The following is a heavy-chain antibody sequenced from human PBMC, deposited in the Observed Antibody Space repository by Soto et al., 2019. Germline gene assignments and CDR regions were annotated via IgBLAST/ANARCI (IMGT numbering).Heavy chain of an antibody. J-gene: IGHJ4*02. D-gene: IGHD5-12*01. CDR3: ARGGPLFDY. Sequence: QVQLVQSGAEVKKPGSSVKVSCKASGGTFSSYAISWVRQDPGQGLEWMGGIIPIFCTANYAQKLQGRVTITADESTSTAYMELSRLRSGDTAVYYSARGGPLFDYWGQGKLFTVYS. CDR1: GGTFSSYA. CDR2: IIPIFCTA. V-gene: IGHV1-69*01.